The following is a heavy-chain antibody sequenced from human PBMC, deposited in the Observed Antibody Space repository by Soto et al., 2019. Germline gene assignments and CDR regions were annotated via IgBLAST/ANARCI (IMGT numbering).Heavy chain of an antibody. CDR2: TYYRSKWYN. J-gene: IGHJ4*02. CDR3: ARHTPAISISDH. D-gene: IGHD2-15*01. V-gene: IGHV6-1*01. Sequence: PSQTLSLTCAISGDSVSSHSAAWNWIRQSPSRGLEWLGRTYYRSKWYNDYAESVKSRMTINPDTSKNQFSLQLNSVTPEDTAVYYCARHTPAISISDHWGQGTLVTVSS. CDR1: GDSVSSHSAA.